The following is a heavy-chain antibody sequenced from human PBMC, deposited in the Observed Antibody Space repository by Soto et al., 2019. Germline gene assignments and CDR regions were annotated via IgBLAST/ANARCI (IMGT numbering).Heavy chain of an antibody. CDR3: ARVEVWRDFPYYFDY. J-gene: IGHJ4*02. CDR2: IKQDGSEK. V-gene: IGHV3-7*03. Sequence: GGSLRLSCAASGFTFSSYWMSWVRQAPGKGLEWVANIKQDGSEKYYVDSVKGRFTISRDNAKNSLYLQMNSLRAEDTAVYYCARVEVWRDFPYYFDYWGQGTLFTVSS. CDR1: GFTFSSYW. D-gene: IGHD3-3*01.